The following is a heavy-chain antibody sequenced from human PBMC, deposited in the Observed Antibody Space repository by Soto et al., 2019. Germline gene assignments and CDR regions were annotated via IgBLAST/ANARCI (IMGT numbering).Heavy chain of an antibody. CDR3: ARHKTIAVAGTYYFDY. J-gene: IGHJ4*02. CDR1: GGSISSGGYY. V-gene: IGHV4-31*03. CDR2: IYYSGST. D-gene: IGHD6-19*01. Sequence: SETLSLTCTVSGGSISSGGYYWSWIRQHPGKGLEWIGYIYYSGSTYYNPSLKSRVTISVDTSKNQFSLKLSSVTAADTAVYYCARHKTIAVAGTYYFDYWGQGTLVTVSS.